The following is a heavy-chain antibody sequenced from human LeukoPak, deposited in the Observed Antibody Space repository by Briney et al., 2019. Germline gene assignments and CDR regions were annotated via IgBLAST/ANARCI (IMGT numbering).Heavy chain of an antibody. J-gene: IGHJ6*03. V-gene: IGHV1-2*02. Sequence: ASVKVSCKASGYTFTGYYMHWVRQATGQGLEWMGWINPNSGGTNYAQKFQGRVTMTRDTSISTAYMELSRLRSDDTAVYYCARGPPYYYYYYMDVWGKGTTVTVSS. CDR3: ARGPPYYYYYYMDV. CDR1: GYTFTGYY. CDR2: INPNSGGT.